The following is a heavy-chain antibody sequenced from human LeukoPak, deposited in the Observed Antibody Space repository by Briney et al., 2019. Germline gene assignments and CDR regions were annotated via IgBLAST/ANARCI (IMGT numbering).Heavy chain of an antibody. CDR1: GGSISSGSYY. Sequence: SQTLSLTCTVSGGSISSGSYYWSWIRQPAGKGLEWIGRIYPSGYTNHNPSLKSRVTMSVDTSKNQSSLKLSSVTAADTAVFYCARLRTGGQYYFDYWGQGTLVTVSS. D-gene: IGHD3-16*01. V-gene: IGHV4-61*02. CDR2: IYPSGYT. J-gene: IGHJ4*02. CDR3: ARLRTGGQYYFDY.